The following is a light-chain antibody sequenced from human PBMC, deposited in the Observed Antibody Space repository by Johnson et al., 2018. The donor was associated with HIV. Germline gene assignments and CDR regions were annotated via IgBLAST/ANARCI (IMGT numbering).Light chain of an antibody. CDR1: YSNIANNY. Sequence: QSVLTQPPSVSAAPGQKVTISCSGSYSNIANNYVSWYQQLPGAAPKLLIYKDDKRPSGIPDRFSGSKSGTSATLTITGLQPGDEADYYCGIWQTSLSTGGFFGAGTKVTVL. CDR3: GIWQTSLSTGGF. CDR2: KDD. J-gene: IGLJ1*01. V-gene: IGLV1-51*02.